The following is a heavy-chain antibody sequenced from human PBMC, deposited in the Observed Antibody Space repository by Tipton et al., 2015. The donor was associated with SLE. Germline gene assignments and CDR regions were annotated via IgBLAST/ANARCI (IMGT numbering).Heavy chain of an antibody. D-gene: IGHD3-22*01. CDR2: ISWNGYDI. J-gene: IGHJ4*02. CDR1: GFTFNNYA. V-gene: IGHV3-9*01. CDR3: AKDSSGYYDNSFDY. Sequence: SLRLSCVASGFTFNNYAMTWVRQAPGKGLEWVSSISWNGYDIAYADSVRGRFNISRDNAKNFLYLHMNSLRPEDTALYYCAKDSSGYYDNSFDYWGRGTLVTVSS.